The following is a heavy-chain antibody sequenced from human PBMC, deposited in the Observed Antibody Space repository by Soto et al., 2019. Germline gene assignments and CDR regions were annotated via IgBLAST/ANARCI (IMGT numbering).Heavy chain of an antibody. J-gene: IGHJ5*02. CDR3: ARDLGYYDSSGYYRWFDP. CDR2: IYYSGST. V-gene: IGHV4-61*01. Sequence: SETLCLTCTVSGGSVSSGSYYWSWIRQPPGKGLEWIGYIYYSGSTNYNPSLKSRVTISVDTSKNQFSLKLSSVTAADTAVYYCARDLGYYDSSGYYRWFDPWGQGTLVTVSS. D-gene: IGHD3-22*01. CDR1: GGSVSSGSYY.